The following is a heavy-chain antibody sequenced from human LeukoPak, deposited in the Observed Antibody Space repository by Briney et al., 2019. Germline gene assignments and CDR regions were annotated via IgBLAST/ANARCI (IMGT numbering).Heavy chain of an antibody. D-gene: IGHD5-12*01. CDR3: ARSVGRDIVATIFQPNKPQPLGY. CDR2: INHSGST. Sequence: SETLSLTCAVYGGSFSGYYWSWIRQPPGKGLEWIGEINHSGSTNYNPSLKSRVTISVDTSKNQFSLKLSSVTAADTAVYYCARSVGRDIVATIFQPNKPQPLGYWGQGTLVTVSS. V-gene: IGHV4-34*01. J-gene: IGHJ4*02. CDR1: GGSFSGYY.